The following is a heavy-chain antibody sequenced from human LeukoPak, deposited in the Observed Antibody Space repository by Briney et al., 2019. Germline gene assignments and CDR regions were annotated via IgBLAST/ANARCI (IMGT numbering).Heavy chain of an antibody. Sequence: GGSLRLSYAASGFTFSSYWMSWVRQAPGKGLGWVANIKQDGSEKYYVDSVKGRFTISRDNAKTSLYLQMNSLRAEDTAVYYCARDRAGKNYYYYGMDVWGQGTTVTVSS. J-gene: IGHJ6*02. D-gene: IGHD3-10*01. CDR1: GFTFSSYW. CDR2: IKQDGSEK. V-gene: IGHV3-7*01. CDR3: ARDRAGKNYYYYGMDV.